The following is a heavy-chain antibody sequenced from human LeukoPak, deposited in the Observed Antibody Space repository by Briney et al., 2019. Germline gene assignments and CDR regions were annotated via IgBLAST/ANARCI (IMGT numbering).Heavy chain of an antibody. CDR1: GYTFTSYD. D-gene: IGHD2-15*01. J-gene: IGHJ6*03. V-gene: IGHV1-8*03. Sequence: ASVKVSCKASGYTFTSYDINWVRQATGQGLEWMGWMNPNSGNTGYAQKFQGRVTITRNTSISTAYMELSSLRSEDTAVYYCARVRGVAPQEGYYYYYMDVWGKGTTVTVSS. CDR2: MNPNSGNT. CDR3: ARVRGVAPQEGYYYYYMDV.